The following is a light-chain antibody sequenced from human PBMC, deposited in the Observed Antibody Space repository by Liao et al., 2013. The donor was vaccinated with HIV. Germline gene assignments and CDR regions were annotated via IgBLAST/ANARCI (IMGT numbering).Light chain of an antibody. V-gene: IGLV3-1*01. J-gene: IGLJ1*01. CDR3: QAWDSRTAAV. CDR1: KLGDRY. CDR2: QDS. Sequence: SYELTQPPSVSVSPGQTTSITCSGDKLGDRYVCWYQQKPGQSPLLVIYQDSKRPSGIPERFSGSNSGNTATLTIRGTQALDEADYYCQAWDSRTAAVFGSGTKVTVL.